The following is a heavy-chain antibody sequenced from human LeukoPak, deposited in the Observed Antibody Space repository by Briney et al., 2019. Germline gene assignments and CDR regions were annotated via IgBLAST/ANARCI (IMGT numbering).Heavy chain of an antibody. D-gene: IGHD3-22*01. CDR3: ARTGRYYDSSGYPGNWFDP. CDR2: IYHSGST. Sequence: SETLSLTCTVSGGSISSYYWSWIRQPPGKGLEWIGYIYHSGSTYYNPSLKSRVTISVDRSKNQFSLKLSSVTAADTAVYYCARTGRYYDSSGYPGNWFDPWGQGTLVTVSS. CDR1: GGSISSYY. J-gene: IGHJ5*02. V-gene: IGHV4-59*12.